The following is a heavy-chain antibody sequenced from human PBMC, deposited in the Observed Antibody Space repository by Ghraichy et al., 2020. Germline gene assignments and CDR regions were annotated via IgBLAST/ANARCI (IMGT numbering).Heavy chain of an antibody. CDR3: ARLSGYNTGRKEFDY. CDR2: IYYSVST. Sequence: SETLSLTCTVSGGSISSYYWSWIRQPPGKGLEWIGYIYYSVSTNYNPSLESRVTISVDTSKNQVSLKLSSVTAADTAVYYCARLSGYNTGRKEFDYWGHGTLVTVSS. J-gene: IGHJ4*01. CDR1: GGSISSYY. V-gene: IGHV4-59*08. D-gene: IGHD5-12*01.